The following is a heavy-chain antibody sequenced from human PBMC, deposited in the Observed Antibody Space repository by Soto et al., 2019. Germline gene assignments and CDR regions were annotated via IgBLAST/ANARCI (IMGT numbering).Heavy chain of an antibody. Sequence: GASVTVSCKASGGSFSNFGISWVRQSPGQGLEWMGGIVPVFGRPNYAQRFRGRLTITADESTSTGYMELISLRSDDTAVYYCASEESGYNLWGQGTEVTVSS. J-gene: IGHJ4*02. CDR2: IVPVFGRP. CDR3: ASEESGYNL. D-gene: IGHD5-12*01. CDR1: GGSFSNFG. V-gene: IGHV1-69*13.